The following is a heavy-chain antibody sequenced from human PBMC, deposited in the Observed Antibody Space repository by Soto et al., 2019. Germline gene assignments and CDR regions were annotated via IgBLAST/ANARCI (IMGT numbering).Heavy chain of an antibody. Sequence: ASVKGSCKGYDYTFISYGISWVRQAPGQGLEWMGWISAYNGNTNYAQKVQGRVTMTTDTSTSTAYMDLRSLRSDDTAVYFCARDSGVVPHSMDVWGQGTTVTVSS. CDR1: DYTFISYG. CDR3: ARDSGVVPHSMDV. J-gene: IGHJ6*02. CDR2: ISAYNGNT. D-gene: IGHD2-21*01. V-gene: IGHV1-18*01.